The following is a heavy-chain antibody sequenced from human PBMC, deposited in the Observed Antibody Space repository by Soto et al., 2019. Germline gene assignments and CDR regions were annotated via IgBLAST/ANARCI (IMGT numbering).Heavy chain of an antibody. Sequence: WASVNRPCKASGYTFTSYGISWVRQAPGQGLEWMGWISAYNGNTNYAQKLQGRVTMTTDTSTSTAYMELRSLRSDDTAVYYCARSKAARGDDGFDPWGQGTLVTVSS. CDR3: ARSKAARGDDGFDP. CDR2: ISAYNGNT. V-gene: IGHV1-18*01. CDR1: GYTFTSYG. D-gene: IGHD6-6*01. J-gene: IGHJ5*02.